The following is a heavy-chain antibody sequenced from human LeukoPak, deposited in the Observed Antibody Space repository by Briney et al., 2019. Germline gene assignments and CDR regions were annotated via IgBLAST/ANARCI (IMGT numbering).Heavy chain of an antibody. CDR2: IYHSGIT. CDR1: GGSISNYY. Sequence: SETLSPTCTVSGGSISNYYWSWIRQSPGKGLEWIGYIYHSGITNYSPVLKSRVTMSLDTSKNQFSLKLSSVTAADTAVYYCARSEYTSMVGSLYFDYWGQGTLVTVSS. CDR3: ARSEYTSMVGSLYFDY. V-gene: IGHV4-59*01. J-gene: IGHJ4*02. D-gene: IGHD5-18*01.